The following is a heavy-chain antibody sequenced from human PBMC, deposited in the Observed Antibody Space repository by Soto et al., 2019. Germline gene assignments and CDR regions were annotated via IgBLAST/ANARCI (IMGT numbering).Heavy chain of an antibody. J-gene: IGHJ4*02. CDR3: AREGQYYDFWSGPDY. Sequence: EVQLVESGGGLVKPGGSLRLSCAASGFTFSSYSMNWVRQAPGKGLEWVSSISSSSSYIYYADSVKGRFTISRDNAKNSLYLQMNSVRAEDTAVYYCAREGQYYDFWSGPDYWGQGTLVTVSS. CDR2: ISSSSSYI. CDR1: GFTFSSYS. V-gene: IGHV3-21*01. D-gene: IGHD3-3*01.